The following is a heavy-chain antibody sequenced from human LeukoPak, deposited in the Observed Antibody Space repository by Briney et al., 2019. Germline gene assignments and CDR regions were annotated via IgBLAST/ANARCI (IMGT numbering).Heavy chain of an antibody. CDR3: ARDEDSIFDY. CDR2: VYTSGST. CDR1: GCSISSYY. Sequence: SETLSLTCTVSGCSISSYYWSWIRQPAGKGLEWIGRVYTSGSTNYNPSLKSRVTMSVDTSKNQFSLKLISVTAADTAVYYCARDEDSIFDYWGQGTLVTVSS. D-gene: IGHD3-22*01. V-gene: IGHV4-4*07. J-gene: IGHJ4*02.